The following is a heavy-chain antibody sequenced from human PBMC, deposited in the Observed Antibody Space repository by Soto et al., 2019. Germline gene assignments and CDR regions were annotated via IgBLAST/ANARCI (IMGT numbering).Heavy chain of an antibody. Sequence: SETLSLTCTVSGGSISSYYWSWIRQPPGKGLEWIGYIYYSGSTNYNPSLKSRVTISVDTSKNQFSLKLSSVTAADTAVYYCAREYRYCSGGSCYSPYNWFDPWGQGTLVTV. V-gene: IGHV4-59*01. J-gene: IGHJ5*02. D-gene: IGHD2-15*01. CDR3: AREYRYCSGGSCYSPYNWFDP. CDR1: GGSISSYY. CDR2: IYYSGST.